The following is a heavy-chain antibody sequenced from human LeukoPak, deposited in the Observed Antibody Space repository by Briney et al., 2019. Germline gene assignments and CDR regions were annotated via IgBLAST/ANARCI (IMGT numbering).Heavy chain of an antibody. CDR3: TSPSNDFDFWSGYYSV. CDR2: IRSKANSDET. D-gene: IGHD3-3*01. CDR1: GFIFSDSA. Sequence: GGSLRLSCTVSGFIFSDSAIHWVRQAAGKGLEWVGRIRSKANSDETAYAASVKGRFTISRDDSKDTAYLQMHSLKPEDTAVYHCTSPSNDFDFWSGYYSVWGRGDQVTVSS. J-gene: IGHJ4*01. V-gene: IGHV3-73*01.